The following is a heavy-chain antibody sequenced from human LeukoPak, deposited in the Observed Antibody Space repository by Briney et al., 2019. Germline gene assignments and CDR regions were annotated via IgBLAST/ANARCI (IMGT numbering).Heavy chain of an antibody. CDR1: GFTFSDYF. J-gene: IGHJ4*02. CDR2: VSSSGGSI. V-gene: IGHV3-11*01. CDR3: ARSLTAYCSGGSCYSLGY. Sequence: GGSLRLSCAASGFTFSDYFMSWIRQVPGKGLEWVSYVSSSGGSISYADSVKGRFTVSRDNAKSSLYLQMNSLRAEDTAVYYCARSLTAYCSGGSCYSLGYWGQGTLVIVSS. D-gene: IGHD2-15*01.